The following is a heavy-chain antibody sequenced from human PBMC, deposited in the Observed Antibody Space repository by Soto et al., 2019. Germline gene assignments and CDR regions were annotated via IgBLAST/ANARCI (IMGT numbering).Heavy chain of an antibody. CDR2: ISYDGSNK. D-gene: IGHD6-6*01. J-gene: IGHJ6*03. CDR1: GFTFSSYG. Sequence: QVQLVESGGGVVQPGRSLRLSCAASGFTFSSYGMHWVRQAPGKGLEWVAVISYDGSNKYYADSGKGRFTISRDNSKNTLYRQMNSLRAEDTAVYYCAKSDSSASNHYYYYYYMDGWGKGTTVTVSS. CDR3: AKSDSSASNHYYYYYYMDG. V-gene: IGHV3-30*18.